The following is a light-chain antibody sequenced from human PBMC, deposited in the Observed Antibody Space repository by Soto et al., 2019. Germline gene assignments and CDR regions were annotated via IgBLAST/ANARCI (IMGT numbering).Light chain of an antibody. CDR1: SSDVGGYDY. V-gene: IGLV2-14*01. CDR3: ISYASINTYV. CDR2: DVT. J-gene: IGLJ1*01. Sequence: QSALTQPASVSGSPGQSIPISCTGTSSDVGGYDYVSWYQQHPGKAPKLMIYDVTNRPSGVSNRFSGSKSGNTASLTISGLQAEDEADYYCISYASINTYVFGTG.